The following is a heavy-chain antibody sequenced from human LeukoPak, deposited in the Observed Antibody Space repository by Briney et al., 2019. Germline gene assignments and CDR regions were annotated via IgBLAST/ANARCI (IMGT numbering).Heavy chain of an antibody. CDR1: GYIFSSYD. CDR2: ISAYNGNT. Sequence: GASMKVSCKASGYIFSSYDINWLRQAPGQGLEWMGWISAYNGNTNYAQKLQGRVTMTTDTSTSTAYMELRSLRSDDTAVYYCAGGVVPAPMDVKTTNWFDPWGQGTLVTVSS. D-gene: IGHD2-2*01. J-gene: IGHJ5*02. V-gene: IGHV1-18*01. CDR3: AGGVVPAPMDVKTTNWFDP.